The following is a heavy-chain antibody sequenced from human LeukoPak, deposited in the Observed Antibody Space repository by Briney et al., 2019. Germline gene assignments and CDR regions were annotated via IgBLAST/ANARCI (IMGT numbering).Heavy chain of an antibody. CDR3: VRQRGASGTINHFDP. Sequence: GESLKISCKASGYSFSSDWIAWVRQMPGTGLEWVGAIYPDDSDTRYSPSFQGQVVISADRSIRTAYLQWNTLKTSDTAMYYCVRQRGASGTINHFDPWGQGTLVTVSS. V-gene: IGHV5-51*01. CDR1: GYSFSSDW. J-gene: IGHJ5*02. D-gene: IGHD3-10*01. CDR2: IYPDDSDT.